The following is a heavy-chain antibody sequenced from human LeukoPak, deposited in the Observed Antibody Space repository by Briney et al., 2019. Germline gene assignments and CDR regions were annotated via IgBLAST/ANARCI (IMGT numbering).Heavy chain of an antibody. Sequence: SETLSLTCTVSGGSISSYYWSWIRQPAGKGLEWIGRIYTSGSTNYNPSLKSRVTMSVDTSKNQFSLKLSSVTAADTAVYYCARQPLYYYGSGSSMGTFDYWGQGTLVTVSS. V-gene: IGHV4-4*07. J-gene: IGHJ4*02. CDR3: ARQPLYYYGSGSSMGTFDY. CDR2: IYTSGST. CDR1: GGSISSYY. D-gene: IGHD3-10*01.